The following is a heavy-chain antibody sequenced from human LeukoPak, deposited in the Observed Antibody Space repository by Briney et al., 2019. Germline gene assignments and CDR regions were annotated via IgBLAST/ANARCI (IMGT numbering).Heavy chain of an antibody. Sequence: PGGSLRLSCAASGFTFHNYAMSWVRQAPGKGLEWVSAISGTGGSTYYADSVKGCFTISRDNSKNTLYLQMNSLRAEDTAVYYCAKDPYSGSGDGFDYWGQGTLVTVSS. V-gene: IGHV3-23*01. CDR1: GFTFHNYA. J-gene: IGHJ4*02. CDR3: AKDPYSGSGDGFDY. CDR2: ISGTGGST. D-gene: IGHD3-10*01.